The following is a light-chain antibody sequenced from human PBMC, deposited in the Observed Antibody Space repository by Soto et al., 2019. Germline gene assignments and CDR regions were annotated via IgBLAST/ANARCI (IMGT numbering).Light chain of an antibody. CDR3: QQYNSYSPWT. CDR2: DAS. J-gene: IGKJ1*01. CDR1: QSISSW. V-gene: IGKV1-5*01. Sequence: DIKMSQSSPTLSASVGDRVTITCRASQSISSWLVWYQQKPGKAPKLLIYDASSLESGVPSRFSGSGSGTEFTLTISSLQPDDFATYYCQQYNSYSPWTFGQGTKVDIK.